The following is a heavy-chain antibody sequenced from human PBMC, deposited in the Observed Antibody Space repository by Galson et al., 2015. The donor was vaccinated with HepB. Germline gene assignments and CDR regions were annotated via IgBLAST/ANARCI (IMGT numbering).Heavy chain of an antibody. J-gene: IGHJ6*02. V-gene: IGHV3-48*03. CDR2: ISSSGSTI. CDR1: GFTFSSYE. Sequence: SLRLSCAASGFTFSSYEMNWVRQAPGKGLEWVSYISSSGSTIYYADSVKGRFTISRDNAKNSLYLQMNSLRAEDTAVYYCARAVDTAMAYYYYGMDVWGQGTTVTVSS. CDR3: ARAVDTAMAYYYYGMDV. D-gene: IGHD5-18*01.